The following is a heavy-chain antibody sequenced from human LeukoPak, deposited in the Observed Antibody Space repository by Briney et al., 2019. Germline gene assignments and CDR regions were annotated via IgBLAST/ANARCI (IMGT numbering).Heavy chain of an antibody. CDR2: INPTGGST. J-gene: IGHJ5*02. CDR3: ARNLEGGWFDP. CDR1: GYTFTSYY. V-gene: IGHV1-46*01. D-gene: IGHD3-16*01. Sequence: GASVKVSCKASGYTFTSYYMHWVRQAPGQGLEWMGIINPTGGSTSYAQKFQGRVTMTRDMSMSTVYMELSSLRSEDTAVYYCARNLEGGWFDPWGQGTLVTVSS.